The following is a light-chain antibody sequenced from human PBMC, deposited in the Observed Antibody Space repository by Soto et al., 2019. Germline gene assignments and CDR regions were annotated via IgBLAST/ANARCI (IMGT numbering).Light chain of an antibody. CDR2: GAS. Sequence: EIVLTQSPGTLSLSPGERATLSCRASQSVSSSYLGWYQQKPGQAPRLLIYGASSRATGVPERFSGSGSGTDFTLTISRLEPEAFAVYYCQQCGSSPITFGQGTRLEIK. CDR3: QQCGSSPIT. V-gene: IGKV3-20*01. CDR1: QSVSSSY. J-gene: IGKJ5*01.